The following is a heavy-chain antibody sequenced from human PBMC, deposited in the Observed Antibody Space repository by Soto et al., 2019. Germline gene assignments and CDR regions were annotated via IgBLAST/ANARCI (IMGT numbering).Heavy chain of an antibody. D-gene: IGHD2-15*01. CDR3: AREGGGSCYDY. CDR2: INPSGGST. J-gene: IGHJ4*02. CDR1: GYTFTSNY. Sequence: ASVKVSFKASGYTFTSNYIHWVRQAPGQGLEWMGIINPSGGSTSYAQKLQGRVTMTRDTSTSTVYMELSSLRSEDTAVYYCAREGGGSCYDYWGQGTLVTVSS. V-gene: IGHV1-46*04.